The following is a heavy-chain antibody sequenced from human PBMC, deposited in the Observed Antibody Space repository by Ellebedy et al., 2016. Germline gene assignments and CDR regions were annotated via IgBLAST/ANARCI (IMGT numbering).Heavy chain of an antibody. CDR1: GGSISSGDYY. D-gene: IGHD2-2*01. Sequence: SETLSLXCTVSGGSISSGDYYWSWIRQPPGKGLEWIGYIYSSGSTYYNPSLKSRVTISVDTSKNQFSLKLSSVTAADTAVYYCARGPGYCSSTSCYRTYYYYYGMDVWGQGTTVTVSS. J-gene: IGHJ6*02. CDR2: IYSSGST. V-gene: IGHV4-30-4*01. CDR3: ARGPGYCSSTSCYRTYYYYYGMDV.